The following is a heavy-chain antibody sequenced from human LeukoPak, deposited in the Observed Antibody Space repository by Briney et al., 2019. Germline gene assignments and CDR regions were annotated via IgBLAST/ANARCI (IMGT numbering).Heavy chain of an antibody. Sequence: SETLSLTCDVYSGSFSAYYWNWIRQPPGKGLEWIGDITDSGSTNYNPSLKSRVTISVDTSKNQLSLKVNSVTAADTAVYYCASGRGIALWGQGTLVTVSS. CDR1: SGSFSAYY. CDR3: ASGRGIAL. V-gene: IGHV4-34*01. CDR2: ITDSGST. J-gene: IGHJ4*02. D-gene: IGHD2-21*01.